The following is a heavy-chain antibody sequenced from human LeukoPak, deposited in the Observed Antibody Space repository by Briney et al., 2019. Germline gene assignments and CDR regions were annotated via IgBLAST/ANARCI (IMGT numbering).Heavy chain of an antibody. CDR1: GDSTNNFY. D-gene: IGHD2-8*01. V-gene: IGHV4-59*03. J-gene: IGHJ5*01. CDR2: IHYSGSS. Sequence: PSETLSLTCTVSGDSTNNFYWNWIRQSPGKGLEWIGNIHYSGSSVYNPSLKSRGTISIDTSRRQFFLKLNSVTAADTAVYFCALAPNSNWFDFWGPGTLVTASS. CDR3: ALAPNSNWFDF.